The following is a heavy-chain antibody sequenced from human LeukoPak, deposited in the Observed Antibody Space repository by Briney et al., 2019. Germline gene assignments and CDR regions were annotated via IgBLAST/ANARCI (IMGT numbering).Heavy chain of an antibody. CDR1: GVSISSSNW. CDR2: IYHSGRT. J-gene: IGHJ4*02. Sequence: SETLSLTCAVSGVSISSSNWWSWVRQPPGNGLEWIGEIYHSGRTNYNPSLKSRVTIPVDKSKNQSSLKLSSVTAADTAVYYCARGVIASGGNDFDYWGQGTLVTVSS. D-gene: IGHD6-13*01. CDR3: ARGVIASGGNDFDY. V-gene: IGHV4-4*02.